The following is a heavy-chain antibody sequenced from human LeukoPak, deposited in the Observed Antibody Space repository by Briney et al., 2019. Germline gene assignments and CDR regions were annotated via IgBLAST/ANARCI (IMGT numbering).Heavy chain of an antibody. CDR3: AREDGI. CDR2: IYTGGST. J-gene: IGHJ4*02. Sequence: SETLSLTCTVSGDSISSGSYYWSWIRQPAGKGLEWIGRIYTGGSTNYNPSLKSRVTISVDTSKNQFSLKLSSVTAADTAVYYCAREDGIWGQGTLVTVSS. CDR1: GDSISSGSYY. V-gene: IGHV4-61*02.